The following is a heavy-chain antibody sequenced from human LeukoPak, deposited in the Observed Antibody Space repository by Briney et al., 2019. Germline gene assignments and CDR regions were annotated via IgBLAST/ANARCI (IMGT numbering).Heavy chain of an antibody. CDR1: RLTVTNAW. V-gene: IGHV3-15*04. Sequence: PGGSLRLSCAASRLTVTNAWMNWVRQAPGKGLEWVGRIASKTDGGTTDYAAPVKGRFTISRDDSKNTLFLQMNSLKTEDTAVYYCTTGIRGDCGQGTLVTVSS. CDR3: TTGIRGD. J-gene: IGHJ4*02. CDR2: IASKTDGGTT.